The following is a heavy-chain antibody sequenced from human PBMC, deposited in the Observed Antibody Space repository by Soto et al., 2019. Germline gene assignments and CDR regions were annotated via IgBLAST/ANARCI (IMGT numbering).Heavy chain of an antibody. CDR2: IYYSGST. Sequence: TSETLSLTCTVSGGSISSYYWSWIRQPPGKGLEWIGYIYYSGSTNYNPSLKSRVTISVDTSKNQFSLKLSSVTAADTAVYYCARQIIYYDSSGYHNWFDPWGQGTLVTVSS. V-gene: IGHV4-59*08. D-gene: IGHD3-22*01. CDR3: ARQIIYYDSSGYHNWFDP. J-gene: IGHJ5*02. CDR1: GGSISSYY.